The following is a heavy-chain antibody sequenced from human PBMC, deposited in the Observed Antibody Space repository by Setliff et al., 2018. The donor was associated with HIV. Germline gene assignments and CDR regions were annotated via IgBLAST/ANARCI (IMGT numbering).Heavy chain of an antibody. V-gene: IGHV4-59*12. CDR2: VFYTGSA. J-gene: IGHJ4*02. Sequence: SETLSLTCTVSGDSFSNYYWSWIRQPPGKGLEWIGYVFYTGSATYNPSLKSRVTISVDTSKNQFSLKLSSVTAADTAVYYCVRERDDLTGYYQDYWGQGTLVTVSS. D-gene: IGHD3-9*01. CDR1: GDSFSNYY. CDR3: VRERDDLTGYYQDY.